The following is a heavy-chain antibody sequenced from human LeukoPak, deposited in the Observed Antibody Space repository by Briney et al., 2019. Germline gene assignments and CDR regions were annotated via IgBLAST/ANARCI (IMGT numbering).Heavy chain of an antibody. Sequence: GASVKVSCKASGYTFTSYDINWVRQATGQGLEWMGWMNPNSGNTGYAQKFQGRVTMTRDTSTSTVYMELSSLRSEDTAVYYCARESGGGYYDFWSGSHHFDYWGQGTLVTVSS. CDR3: ARESGGGYYDFWSGSHHFDY. V-gene: IGHV1-8*01. CDR2: MNPNSGNT. D-gene: IGHD3-3*01. CDR1: GYTFTSYD. J-gene: IGHJ4*02.